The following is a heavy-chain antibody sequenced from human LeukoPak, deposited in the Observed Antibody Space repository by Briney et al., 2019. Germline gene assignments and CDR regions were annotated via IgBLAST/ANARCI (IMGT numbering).Heavy chain of an antibody. CDR2: IYYSGST. V-gene: IGHV4-59*13. Sequence: SSETLSLTCTVSGVTISSYYWSWIRQPPGKGLEWIGYIYYSGSTNYNPSLKSRANISVDTSKNQFSLKLSSVTAADTAVYYCASWAYGDYAFDYWGQGTLVTVSS. D-gene: IGHD4-17*01. J-gene: IGHJ4*02. CDR1: GVTISSYY. CDR3: ASWAYGDYAFDY.